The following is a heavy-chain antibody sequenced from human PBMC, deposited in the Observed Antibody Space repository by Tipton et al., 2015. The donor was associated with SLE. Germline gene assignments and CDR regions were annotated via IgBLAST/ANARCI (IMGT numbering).Heavy chain of an antibody. J-gene: IGHJ6*02. D-gene: IGHD6-13*01. V-gene: IGHV3-66*01. CDR3: ARVIAAPPYGMDV. Sequence: SLRLSCAVSGFSVSHNYMSWVRQAPGKGLEWVSLMYSVGSTYYADSVKGRFTISRDNSENTVYLQMNSLRAEDTALYYCARVIAAPPYGMDVWGQGTTVTVSS. CDR2: MYSVGST. CDR1: GFSVSHNY.